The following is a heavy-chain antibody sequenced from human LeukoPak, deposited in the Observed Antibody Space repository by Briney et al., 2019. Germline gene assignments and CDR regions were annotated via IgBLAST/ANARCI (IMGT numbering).Heavy chain of an antibody. V-gene: IGHV3-15*01. Sequence: GGSLRLSCVASGFTFSNAWMSWVRQAPGKGLEWVGRIKSKTDGGTTDYAAPVKGRFTISRDDSKNTLYLQMNSLKTEDTAVYYCTTDPIAVAGTSFDIWGQGTMVTVSS. D-gene: IGHD6-19*01. CDR2: IKSKTDGGTT. CDR3: TTDPIAVAGTSFDI. CDR1: GFTFSNAW. J-gene: IGHJ3*02.